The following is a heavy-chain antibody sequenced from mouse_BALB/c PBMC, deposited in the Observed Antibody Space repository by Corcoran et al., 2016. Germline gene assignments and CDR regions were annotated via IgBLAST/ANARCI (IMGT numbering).Heavy chain of an antibody. CDR1: GYTFTNYG. J-gene: IGHJ3*01. Sequence: QIQLVQSGPELKKPGETVKISCKASGYTFTNYGMNWVKQAPGKGLKWMGWINTYTGEPTYADDFKGRFAFSLETSASTAYLQINNLKNEDTATYFCARYDYYGSKAWFAYWGQGTLVTVSA. CDR2: INTYTGEP. CDR3: ARYDYYGSKAWFAY. D-gene: IGHD1-1*01. V-gene: IGHV9-3-1*01.